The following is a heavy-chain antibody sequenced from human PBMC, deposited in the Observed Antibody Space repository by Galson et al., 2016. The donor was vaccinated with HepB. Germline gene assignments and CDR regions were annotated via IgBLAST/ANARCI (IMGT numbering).Heavy chain of an antibody. CDR1: GLSLRTSGEG. J-gene: IGHJ4*02. Sequence: PALVKPTQTLTLTCTFSGLSLRTSGEGVAWIRQPPGKALEWHALVYWNDDKRYSPTLKSRLTITKDTSRNLMVLRMTNMEPVDTATYYCAHQSRGYNYGYVRWGQGTLVTVSS. CDR2: VYWNDDK. D-gene: IGHD5-18*01. CDR3: AHQSRGYNYGYVR. V-gene: IGHV2-5*01.